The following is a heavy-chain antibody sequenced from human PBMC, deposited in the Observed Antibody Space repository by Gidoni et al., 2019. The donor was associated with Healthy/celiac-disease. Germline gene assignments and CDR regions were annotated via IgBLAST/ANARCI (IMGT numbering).Heavy chain of an antibody. V-gene: IGHV4-34*01. J-gene: IGHJ4*02. Sequence: QVQLQQWGAGLLKPSETLYLTCAVYGGSFSGYYWSWIRQPTGKGLEWIGEINHSGSTNYNPSLKSRVTISVDTSKNQFSLKLSSVTAADTAVYYCARAPGYSSSWYVGFDYWGQGTLVTVSS. CDR2: INHSGST. D-gene: IGHD6-13*01. CDR1: GGSFSGYY. CDR3: ARAPGYSSSWYVGFDY.